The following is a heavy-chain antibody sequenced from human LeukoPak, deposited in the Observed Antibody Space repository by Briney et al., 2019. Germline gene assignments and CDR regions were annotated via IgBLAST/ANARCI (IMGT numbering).Heavy chain of an antibody. CDR2: IIPIFGTA. Sequence: GASVKVSCKASGGTFSSYAISWVRQAPGQGLEWMGGIIPIFGTANYAQKFQGRVTITADESTSTAYMELSSLRSEDTAVYYCARGPHLDYYYYYMDVWGKGTTVTISS. CDR3: ARGPHLDYYYYYMDV. V-gene: IGHV1-69*01. J-gene: IGHJ6*03. CDR1: GGTFSSYA.